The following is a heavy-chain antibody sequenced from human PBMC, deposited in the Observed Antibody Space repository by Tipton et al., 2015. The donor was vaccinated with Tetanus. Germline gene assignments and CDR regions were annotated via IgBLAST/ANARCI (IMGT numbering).Heavy chain of an antibody. CDR3: AKDISISSRSWFDY. V-gene: IGHV3-9*01. CDR2: ISWNSGSI. D-gene: IGHD3-3*02. Sequence: RSLRLPCAASGFTFDDYAMHWVRQAPGNGLEWVSGISWNSGSIGYADSVKGRFTISRDNAKNSLYLQMNSLRAEDTDLYYCAKDISISSRSWFDYWGQGTLVTVSS. CDR1: GFTFDDYA. J-gene: IGHJ5*01.